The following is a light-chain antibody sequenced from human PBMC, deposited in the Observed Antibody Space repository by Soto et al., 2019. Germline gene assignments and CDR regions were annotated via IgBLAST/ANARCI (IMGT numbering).Light chain of an antibody. CDR2: AAS. J-gene: IGKJ5*01. Sequence: DIQMTQDPSSLSASVGDRVTITCRASQSISTYLNWYHQKPGKAPDLLIYAASSLKSGVPSRFSGSGSGTHFTLTITGLQPADFATYYCQQNFSIPITFGQGTRLEIK. CDR1: QSISTY. CDR3: QQNFSIPIT. V-gene: IGKV1-39*01.